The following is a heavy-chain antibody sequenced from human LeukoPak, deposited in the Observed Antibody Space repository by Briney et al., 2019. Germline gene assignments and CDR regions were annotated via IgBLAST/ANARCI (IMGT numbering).Heavy chain of an antibody. V-gene: IGHV3-74*01. J-gene: IGHJ4*02. CDR2: INADGKET. CDR1: GFTFSSFW. Sequence: SGGSLRLSCAASGFTFSSFWMHWVRQTPEKRLVWVSYINADGKETAYADSVKGRFTISRDNAKSTLYLQMNSLRAEDTGIYYCVYSGFDWTYYFDWWGQSTLVTVSS. D-gene: IGHD5-12*01. CDR3: VYSGFDWTYYFDW.